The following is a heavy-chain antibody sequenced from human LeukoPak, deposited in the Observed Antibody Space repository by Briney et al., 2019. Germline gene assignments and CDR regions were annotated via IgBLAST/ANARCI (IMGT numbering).Heavy chain of an antibody. D-gene: IGHD6-13*01. V-gene: IGHV4-39*07. Sequence: PSETLSLTCTVSGGSISSYYWSWIRQPPGKGLEWIGSIYYSGSTYYNPSLKSRVTISVDTSKNQFSLKLSSVTAADTAVYYCARVGAAAGTRHFDYWGQGTLVTVSS. CDR1: GGSISSYY. CDR2: IYYSGST. CDR3: ARVGAAAGTRHFDY. J-gene: IGHJ4*02.